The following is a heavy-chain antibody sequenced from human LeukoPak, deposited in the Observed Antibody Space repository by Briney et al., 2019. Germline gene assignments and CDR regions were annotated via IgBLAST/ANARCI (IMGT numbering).Heavy chain of an antibody. CDR1: GGSFSGYY. V-gene: IGHV4-34*01. Sequence: SVTLSLTCAVYGGSFSGYYWSWIRQPPGKGLEWIGEINHSGSTNYNPSLKSRVTISVDTSKNQFSLKLSSVTAADTAVYYCARRRGWLQYRFDYWGQGTLVTVSS. CDR2: INHSGST. D-gene: IGHD5-24*01. CDR3: ARRRGWLQYRFDY. J-gene: IGHJ4*02.